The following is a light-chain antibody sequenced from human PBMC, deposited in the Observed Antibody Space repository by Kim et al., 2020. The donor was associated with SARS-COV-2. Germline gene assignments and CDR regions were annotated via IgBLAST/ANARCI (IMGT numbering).Light chain of an antibody. J-gene: IGLJ2*01. CDR2: GNN. CDR1: YSNIGAGYV. Sequence: QSVLTQPPSVSGAPGQRVTISCTGSYSNIGAGYVVHWYQQLPGAAPKLLIYGNNDRPSGVPDRFSGSKSGASASLAITGLQPEDEADYHCQSYDSSLSASVFGGGTQLTVL. V-gene: IGLV1-40*01. CDR3: QSYDSSLSASV.